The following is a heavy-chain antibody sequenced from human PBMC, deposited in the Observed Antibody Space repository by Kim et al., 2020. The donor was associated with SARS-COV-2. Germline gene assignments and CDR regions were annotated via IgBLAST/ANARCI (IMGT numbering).Heavy chain of an antibody. Sequence: GESLKISCKGSGYSFTSYWISWVRQMPGKGLEWMGRIDPSDSYTNYSPSFQGHVTISADKSISTAYLQWSSLKASDTAMYYCARHTGGSSWLFDYWGQGTLVTVSS. J-gene: IGHJ4*02. V-gene: IGHV5-10-1*01. D-gene: IGHD6-13*01. CDR2: IDPSDSYT. CDR1: GYSFTSYW. CDR3: ARHTGGSSWLFDY.